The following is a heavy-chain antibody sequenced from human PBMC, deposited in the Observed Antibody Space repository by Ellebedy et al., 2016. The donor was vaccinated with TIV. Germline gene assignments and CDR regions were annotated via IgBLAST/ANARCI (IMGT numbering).Heavy chain of an antibody. Sequence: SETLSLTXAVSGGSISSSNWWSWVRQPPGKGLEWIGEIYYSGSTYYNPSLKSRVTISVDTSKNQFSLKLSSVTAADTAVYYCARRVGYHNDYFDYWGQGTLVTVSS. CDR1: GGSISSSNW. V-gene: IGHV4-4*02. J-gene: IGHJ4*02. CDR2: IYYSGST. CDR3: ARRVGYHNDYFDY. D-gene: IGHD3-22*01.